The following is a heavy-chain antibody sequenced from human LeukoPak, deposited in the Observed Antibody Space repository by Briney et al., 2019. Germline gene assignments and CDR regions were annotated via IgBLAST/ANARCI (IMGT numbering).Heavy chain of an antibody. J-gene: IGHJ4*02. CDR1: GFTFDDYG. Sequence: PGGSLRLSCAASGFTFDDYGMSWVRQAPGKGLEWVSGINWSGGSTGYADSVKGRFTISRDNAKSSLYLQVNSLRAEDTALYYCARGDRSNFDYWGQGTLVTVSS. V-gene: IGHV3-20*04. D-gene: IGHD2-2*01. CDR3: ARGDRSNFDY. CDR2: INWSGGST.